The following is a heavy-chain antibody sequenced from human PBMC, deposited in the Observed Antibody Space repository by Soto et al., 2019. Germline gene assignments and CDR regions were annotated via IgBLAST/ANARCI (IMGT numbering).Heavy chain of an antibody. V-gene: IGHV3-30*03. CDR3: VSSYGSIHFDY. D-gene: IGHD5-18*01. Sequence: QVQLVESGGGVVQPGRSLRLSCAASVFTFSSYGMHWVRQAPGKGLEWVAVISYDGSNKYYADSVKGRFTISRDNSKNTLYLQMNSLRAEDTAVYYCVSSYGSIHFDYWGQGTLVTVSS. J-gene: IGHJ4*02. CDR2: ISYDGSNK. CDR1: VFTFSSYG.